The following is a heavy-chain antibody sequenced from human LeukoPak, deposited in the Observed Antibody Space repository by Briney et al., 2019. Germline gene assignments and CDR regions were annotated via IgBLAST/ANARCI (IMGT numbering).Heavy chain of an antibody. V-gene: IGHV4-4*02. J-gene: IGHJ5*02. Sequence: SGTLSLTCAVAGGSISSTNWWSWVRQPPGKGLEWIGEIYHSGSTNYNPSLKSRVTISVDKSKNQFSLKLSSVTAADTAVYYCARGGHDSYGYSSWFDPWGQGTLVTVSS. CDR1: GGSISSTNW. CDR3: ARGGHDSYGYSSWFDP. CDR2: IYHSGST. D-gene: IGHD5-18*01.